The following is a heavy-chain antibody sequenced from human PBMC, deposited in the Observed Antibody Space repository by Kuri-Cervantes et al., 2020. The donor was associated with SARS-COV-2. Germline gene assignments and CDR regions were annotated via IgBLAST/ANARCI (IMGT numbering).Heavy chain of an antibody. CDR1: GFTFSSYA. J-gene: IGHJ4*02. D-gene: IGHD3-3*01. Sequence: GESLKISCAASGFTFSSYAMSWVRQAPGKGLEWVSTISDSGAYTHYADSVKDRFTISRDNSKNTLYLQMNSLRAEDTAVYYCARDLSLEWLDLRDYWGQGTLVTVSS. CDR3: ARDLSLEWLDLRDY. CDR2: ISDSGAYT. V-gene: IGHV3-23*01.